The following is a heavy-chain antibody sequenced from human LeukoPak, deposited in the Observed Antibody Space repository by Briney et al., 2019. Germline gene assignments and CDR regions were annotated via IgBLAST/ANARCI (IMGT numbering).Heavy chain of an antibody. V-gene: IGHV3-48*01. CDR2: ISSSSGTI. Sequence: PGGSLRLSCAASGFTVSSNYMSWVRQAPGKGLEWVSYISSSSGTIYYADSVKGRFTISRDNAKNSLYLQMNSLRAVDTAVYYCASAKYSGSYSDYWGQGTLVTVSS. CDR1: GFTVSSNY. D-gene: IGHD1-26*01. J-gene: IGHJ4*02. CDR3: ASAKYSGSYSDY.